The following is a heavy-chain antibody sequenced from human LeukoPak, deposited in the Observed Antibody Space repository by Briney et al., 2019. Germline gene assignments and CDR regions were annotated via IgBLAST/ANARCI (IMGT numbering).Heavy chain of an antibody. CDR2: MNPNSGGT. V-gene: IGHV1-2*02. J-gene: IGHJ4*02. CDR3: ARDVDPTYYFDSSGYYYSY. CDR1: GYTFTGYY. D-gene: IGHD3-22*01. Sequence: GASVKVSCKSSGYTFTGYYMHWVRQAPGQGLEWMGWMNPNSGGTNYAQKFQGRVTMTRDTSISTAYMELSRLTSDDTAVYYCARDVDPTYYFDSSGYYYSYWGQGTLVTVSS.